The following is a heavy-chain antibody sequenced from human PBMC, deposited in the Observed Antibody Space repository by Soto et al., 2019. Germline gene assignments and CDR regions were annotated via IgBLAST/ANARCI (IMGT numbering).Heavy chain of an antibody. CDR3: ARARGIAAAGPPRSDNCLDP. Sequence: PSETLSLTCTVSGGSISSYYWSWIRQPPGKGLEWIGYIYYSGSTNYNPSLKSRVTISVDTSKNQFSLKLSSVTAADTAVYYCARARGIAAAGPPRSDNCLDPWGQGTLVTVSS. CDR2: IYYSGST. V-gene: IGHV4-59*01. D-gene: IGHD6-13*01. CDR1: GGSISSYY. J-gene: IGHJ5*02.